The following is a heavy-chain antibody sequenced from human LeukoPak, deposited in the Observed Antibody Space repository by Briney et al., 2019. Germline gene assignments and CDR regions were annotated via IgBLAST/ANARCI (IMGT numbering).Heavy chain of an antibody. CDR1: GGSISNSKYY. CDR3: ARTRYYYNSRSYGAPYYFDY. Sequence: SETLSLTCTVSGGSISNSKYYWGWIRQPPGKGLEWIGSIYYSGSTYYNPSLKGRVTISVDTSKNQFSLKLSSVTAADTAVYYCARTRYYYNSRSYGAPYYFDYWGQGTLVTVSS. J-gene: IGHJ4*02. D-gene: IGHD3-10*01. V-gene: IGHV4-39*01. CDR2: IYYSGST.